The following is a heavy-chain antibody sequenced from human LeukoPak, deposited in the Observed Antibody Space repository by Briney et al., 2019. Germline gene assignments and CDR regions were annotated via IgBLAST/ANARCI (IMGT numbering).Heavy chain of an antibody. CDR2: INHSGST. D-gene: IGHD2-21*02. V-gene: IGHV4-34*01. CDR3: AREVAVTTPFDY. J-gene: IGHJ4*02. Sequence: PSETLSLTCAVYGGSFSGYYWSWIRQPPGKGLEWIGEINHSGSTNYNPSLKSRVTISVDTSKNQFSLKLSSVTAADTAVYYCAREVAVTTPFDYWGQGTLVTVSS. CDR1: GGSFSGYY.